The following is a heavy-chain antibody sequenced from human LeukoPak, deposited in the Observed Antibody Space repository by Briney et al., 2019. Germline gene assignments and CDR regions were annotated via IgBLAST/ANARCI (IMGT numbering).Heavy chain of an antibody. Sequence: PSETLSLTCTVSGGSISSSSYYWGWIRQPPGKGLEWIGSIYYSGSTYYNPSLKSRVTISVDTSKNQFSLELSSVTAADTAVYYCARLGPLLWFGELLYPPDYWGQGTLVTVSS. CDR1: GGSISSSSYY. CDR2: IYYSGST. D-gene: IGHD3-10*01. CDR3: ARLGPLLWFGELLYPPDY. V-gene: IGHV4-39*01. J-gene: IGHJ4*02.